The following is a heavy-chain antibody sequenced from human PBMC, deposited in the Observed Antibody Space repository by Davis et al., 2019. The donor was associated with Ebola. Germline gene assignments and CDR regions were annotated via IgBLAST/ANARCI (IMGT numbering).Heavy chain of an antibody. J-gene: IGHJ6*04. CDR1: GDSVSTNTAG. CDR3: ARGWFRGGMDV. Sequence: HSQTLSLTCAISGDSVSTNTAGWNWIRQSPSRGLEWLGRTYYNSKWYNDYAPSVKSRITINPDTSKNQFSLQLNSVTPEDTALYYCARGWFRGGMDVWGEGTTVTVSS. D-gene: IGHD3-10*01. CDR2: TYYNSKWYN. V-gene: IGHV6-1*01.